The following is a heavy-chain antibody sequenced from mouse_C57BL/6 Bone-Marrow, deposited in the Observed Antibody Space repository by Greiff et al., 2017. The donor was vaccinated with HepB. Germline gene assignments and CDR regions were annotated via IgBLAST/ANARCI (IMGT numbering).Heavy chain of an antibody. Sequence: EVKLQESGPGLVKPSQSLSLTCSVTGYSITSGYYWNWIRQFPGNKLEWMGYISYDGSNNYNPSLKNRISITRDTSKNQFFLKLNSVTTEDTATYYCARGENGYYYLWAYWGQGTLVTVSA. CDR3: ARGENGYYYLWAY. J-gene: IGHJ3*01. CDR2: ISYDGSN. V-gene: IGHV3-6*01. CDR1: GYSITSGYY. D-gene: IGHD2-3*01.